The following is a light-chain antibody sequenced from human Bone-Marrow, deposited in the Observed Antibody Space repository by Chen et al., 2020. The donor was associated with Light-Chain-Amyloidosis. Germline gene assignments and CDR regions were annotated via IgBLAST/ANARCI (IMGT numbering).Light chain of an antibody. CDR3: QVWDRGSDRPV. V-gene: IGLV3-21*02. CDR2: DDC. Sequence: SSVLTPSSSVSVAPGQTATIACGGNNIGSTRVHWYQQTPGQAPLLVVCDDCDRPSGSPERLSGSNSGNTTTLTISRVEAGDEDDYYCQVWDRGSDRPVFGGGTKLTVL. CDR1: NIGSTR. J-gene: IGLJ3*02.